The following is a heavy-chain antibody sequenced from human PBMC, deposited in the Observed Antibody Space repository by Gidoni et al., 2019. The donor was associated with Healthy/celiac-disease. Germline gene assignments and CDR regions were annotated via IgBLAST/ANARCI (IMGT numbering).Heavy chain of an antibody. CDR1: GGIFSSYA. Sequence: QVQLVQSGAEVKKPGSSVKVSCKASGGIFSSYAISWVRQAPGQGLEWMGRIIPILGIANYAQKFQGRVTITADKSTSTAYMELSSLRSEDTAVYYCARLYYYDSSAPLDIWGQGTMVTVSS. CDR2: IIPILGIA. J-gene: IGHJ3*02. D-gene: IGHD3-22*01. CDR3: ARLYYYDSSAPLDI. V-gene: IGHV1-69*04.